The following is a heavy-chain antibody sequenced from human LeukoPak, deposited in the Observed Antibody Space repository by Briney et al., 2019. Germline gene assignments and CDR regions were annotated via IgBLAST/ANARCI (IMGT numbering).Heavy chain of an antibody. CDR1: GGSISSYY. CDR3: ARHIKQRVGYYGSGSYYNYYYYYMDV. CDR2: IYYSGST. J-gene: IGHJ6*03. D-gene: IGHD3-10*01. V-gene: IGHV4-59*08. Sequence: PSETLSLTCTVSGGSISSYYWSWIRQPPGKGLEWIGYIYYSGSTNYNPSLKSRVTISVDTSKNQFSLKLSSVTAADTAVYYCARHIKQRVGYYGSGSYYNYYYYYMDVWGKGTTVTISS.